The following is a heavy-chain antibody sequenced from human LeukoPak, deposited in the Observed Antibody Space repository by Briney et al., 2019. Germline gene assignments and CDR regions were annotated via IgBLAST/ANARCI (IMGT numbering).Heavy chain of an antibody. CDR3: ARALRFLGTNDY. J-gene: IGHJ4*02. D-gene: IGHD3-3*01. CDR1: GFTFDDYA. Sequence: GRSLRLSCAASGFTFDDYAMHWVRQAPGKGLEWVSGISWNSGSIGYADSVKGRFTISRDNAKNSLYLQMNSLRAEDTAVYYCARALRFLGTNDYWGQGTLVTVSS. V-gene: IGHV3-9*01. CDR2: ISWNSGSI.